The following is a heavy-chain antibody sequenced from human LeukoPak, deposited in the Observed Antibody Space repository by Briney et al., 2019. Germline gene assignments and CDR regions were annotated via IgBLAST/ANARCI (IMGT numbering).Heavy chain of an antibody. Sequence: SETLSLTCTVSGGSISSSSYYWGWIRQPPGKGLEWIGSIYYSGSTYYNPSLKSRVTISVDTSKNQFSLKLSSVTAADTAVYYCARDGLGYCSSTSCRGWFDPWGQGALVTVSS. CDR2: IYYSGST. CDR1: GGSISSSSYY. D-gene: IGHD2-2*01. CDR3: ARDGLGYCSSTSCRGWFDP. V-gene: IGHV4-39*07. J-gene: IGHJ5*02.